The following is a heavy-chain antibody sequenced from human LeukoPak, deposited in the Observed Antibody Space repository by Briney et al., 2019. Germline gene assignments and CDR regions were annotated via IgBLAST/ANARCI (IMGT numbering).Heavy chain of an antibody. V-gene: IGHV3-23*01. CDR3: ATAGGLRFLEWLLPDY. CDR1: GFTFSSYA. CDR2: ISGSGGST. D-gene: IGHD3-3*01. J-gene: IGHJ4*02. Sequence: GGSLRLSCAASGFTFSSYAMSWVRQAPGKGLEWVSAISGSGGSTYYADSVKGRFTISRDNSKDTLYPQMNSLRAEDTAVYYCATAGGLRFLEWLLPDYWGQGTLVTVSS.